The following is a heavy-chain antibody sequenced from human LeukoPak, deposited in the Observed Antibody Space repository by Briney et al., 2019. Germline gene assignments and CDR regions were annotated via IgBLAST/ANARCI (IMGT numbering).Heavy chain of an antibody. CDR3: ARTFDFRAPRATDV. CDR1: GVSIASGVYY. Sequence: SETLSLTCTVTGVSIASGVYYWSWIRQSPGKGLEWLGYVYHRETTYYNPSLKSRISMSIDTSNNQFSLKLASVTAADTAVFYCARTFDFRAPRATDVWGKGTTVIVSS. V-gene: IGHV4-30-2*05. J-gene: IGHJ6*04. D-gene: IGHD3-9*01. CDR2: VYHRETT.